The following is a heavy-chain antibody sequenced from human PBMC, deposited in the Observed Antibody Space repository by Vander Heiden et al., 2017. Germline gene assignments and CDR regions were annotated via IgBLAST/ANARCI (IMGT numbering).Heavy chain of an antibody. CDR3: AREADAFDY. J-gene: IGHJ4*02. CDR2: ISYDGSHK. V-gene: IGHV3-30*04. Sequence: TFSSYAMHWVRQATGKGLEWVAVISYDGSHKDYADSVKGRLTISRDNSKNTLYLQMNSLRAEDTAVYDCAREADAFDYWGQGTLVTVSS. CDR1: TFSSYA.